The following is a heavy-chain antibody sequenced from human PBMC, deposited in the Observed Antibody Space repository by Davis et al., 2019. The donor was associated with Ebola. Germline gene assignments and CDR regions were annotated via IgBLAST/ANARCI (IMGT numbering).Heavy chain of an antibody. V-gene: IGHV3-30*02. CDR1: GFTFSSYG. Sequence: GGSLRLSCAASGFTFSSYGMHWVRQAPGKGLEWVAFIRYDGSNKYYADSVKGRFTISRDNSKNTLYLQMNSLRAEDTAVYYCAKSGLSSGYYYRWYFDLWGRGTLVTVSS. D-gene: IGHD3-22*01. CDR3: AKSGLSSGYYYRWYFDL. J-gene: IGHJ2*01. CDR2: IRYDGSNK.